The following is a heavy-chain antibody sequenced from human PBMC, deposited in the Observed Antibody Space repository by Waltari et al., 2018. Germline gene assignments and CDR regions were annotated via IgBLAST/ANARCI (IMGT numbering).Heavy chain of an antibody. Sequence: EMQLVEFGGGLVRPGGSLRLLCSAYALTLSYCTMTWVRQAPGKGLEWVSSISSNNNYIYYADSVKGRFTVSRDNTKNSLYLQMNSLRAEDTALYYCARDLDYGDYYGLDVWGQGTTVTVSS. J-gene: IGHJ6*01. CDR2: ISSNNNYI. CDR3: ARDLDYGDYYGLDV. CDR1: ALTLSYCT. D-gene: IGHD4-17*01. V-gene: IGHV3-21*06.